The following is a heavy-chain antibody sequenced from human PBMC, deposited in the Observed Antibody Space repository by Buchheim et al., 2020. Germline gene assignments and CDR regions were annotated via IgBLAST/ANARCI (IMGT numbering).Heavy chain of an antibody. CDR3: ARVGIVGATRWEYFQH. CDR2: IWYDGSNK. CDR1: GFTFSSYG. D-gene: IGHD1-26*01. J-gene: IGHJ1*01. Sequence: QVQLVESGGGVVQPGRSLRLSCAASGFTFSSYGMHWVRQAPGKGLEWVAVIWYDGSNKYYADSVKGRFTISRDTSKNTLYLKMNSLRAEDTAVYYCARVGIVGATRWEYFQHWGQGTL. V-gene: IGHV3-33*01.